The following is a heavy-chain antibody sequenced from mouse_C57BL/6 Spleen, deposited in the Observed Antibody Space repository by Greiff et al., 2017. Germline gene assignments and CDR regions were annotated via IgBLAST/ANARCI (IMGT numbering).Heavy chain of an antibody. CDR1: GYSITSGYY. CDR2: ISYDGSN. J-gene: IGHJ1*03. CDR3: ARTGGYDVTVDWYFDV. D-gene: IGHD2-2*01. V-gene: IGHV3-6*01. Sequence: EVKLMESGPGLVKPSQSLSLSCSVTGYSITSGYYWNWIRQFPGNKLEWMGYISYDGSNNYNPSLKNRISITRDTSKNQFFLKLNSVTTEDTATYYCARTGGYDVTVDWYFDVWGTGTTVTVSS.